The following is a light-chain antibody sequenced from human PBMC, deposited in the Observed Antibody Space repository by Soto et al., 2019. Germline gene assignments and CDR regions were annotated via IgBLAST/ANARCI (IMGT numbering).Light chain of an antibody. J-gene: IGLJ1*01. CDR2: EVS. CDR3: DSYTSSRAYV. Sequence: QSALTQPASVSGSPGQSITISCTGTSGDIGLVNYISWYQQQSGKAPKLIIHEVSNRPSGVSNRFSGSKSGNTASLTISGLQAEDEADYYCDSYTSSRAYVFGIGTKLTVL. CDR1: SGDIGLVNY. V-gene: IGLV2-14*01.